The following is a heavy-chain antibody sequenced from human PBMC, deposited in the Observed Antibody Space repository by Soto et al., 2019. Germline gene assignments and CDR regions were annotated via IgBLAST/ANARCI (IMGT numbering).Heavy chain of an antibody. J-gene: IGHJ6*02. D-gene: IGHD3-10*01. Sequence: PSETLSLTCAVYGGSFSGYYWSWIRQPPGKGLEWIGEINHSGSTNYNPSLKSRVTISVDTSKNQFSLKLSSVTAADAAVYYCARGSLLWFGELLYYYYGMGVWGQGTTVTVSS. CDR3: ARGSLLWFGELLYYYYGMGV. CDR1: GGSFSGYY. CDR2: INHSGST. V-gene: IGHV4-34*01.